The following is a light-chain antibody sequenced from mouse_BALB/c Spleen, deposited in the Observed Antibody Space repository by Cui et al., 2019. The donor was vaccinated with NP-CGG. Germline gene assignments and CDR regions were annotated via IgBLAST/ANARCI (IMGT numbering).Light chain of an antibody. CDR3: ALWYSNHWV. V-gene: IGLV1*01. CDR1: TGAVTTSNY. Sequence: QAVVTHESALTTSPGETVTLTCRSSTGAVTTSNYANWVQEKPDHLFTGLIGGTNNRAPGVPARFSGSLIGDKAALTITGAQTEDEAIYFCALWYSNHWVFGGGIKLTVL. J-gene: IGLJ1*01. CDR2: GTN.